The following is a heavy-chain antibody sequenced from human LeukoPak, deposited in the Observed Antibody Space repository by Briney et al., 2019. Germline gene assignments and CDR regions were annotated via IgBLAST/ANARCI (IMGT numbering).Heavy chain of an antibody. V-gene: IGHV3-72*01. J-gene: IGHJ3*02. Sequence: GGSLRLSCAASRFTFSDHYMDWVRQAPGKGLEWVARIRTRAKGYTTLYAPSVRDRFSISRDDSTNSVYLQMNSLKTKDTAVYFCARVGDYYDTRGFSSDAFDIWGLGTMVTVAS. CDR1: RFTFSDHY. D-gene: IGHD3-22*01. CDR2: IRTRAKGYTT. CDR3: ARVGDYYDTRGFSSDAFDI.